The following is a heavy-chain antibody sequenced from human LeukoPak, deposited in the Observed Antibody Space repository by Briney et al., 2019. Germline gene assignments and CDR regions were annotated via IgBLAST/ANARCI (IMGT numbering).Heavy chain of an antibody. Sequence: PGGSLRLSCAASGFTFSSYSMNWVRQAPGKGLEWVSYISSSSSTIYYADSVKGRFTISRDNAKNSLYLQMNSLRVEDMAVYYCAKDMYSSSNPGWFDPWGQGTLVTVSS. CDR3: AKDMYSSSNPGWFDP. CDR2: ISSSSSTI. V-gene: IGHV3-48*01. J-gene: IGHJ5*02. D-gene: IGHD6-13*01. CDR1: GFTFSSYS.